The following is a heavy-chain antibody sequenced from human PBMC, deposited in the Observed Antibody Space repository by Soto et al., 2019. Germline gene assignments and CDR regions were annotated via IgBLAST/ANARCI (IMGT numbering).Heavy chain of an antibody. D-gene: IGHD3-16*01. V-gene: IGHV3-33*01. Sequence: QVHLVASGGGVVQPGRSLRLSCAASGFTVSSYGMHWVRQAPGTAMEWVEVVWDDGSNKYYADSVKGRCTIARDNSTNTLYLQMNSLRDGDTAVYSGERGSMGGMIPFGGVTIVGPIDYWAQGTLVTVSS. J-gene: IGHJ4*02. CDR3: ERGSMGGMIPFGGVTIVGPIDY. CDR1: GFTVSSYG. CDR2: VWDDGSNK.